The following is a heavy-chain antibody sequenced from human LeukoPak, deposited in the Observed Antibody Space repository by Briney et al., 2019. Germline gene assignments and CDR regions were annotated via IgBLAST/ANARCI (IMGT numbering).Heavy chain of an antibody. Sequence: PSETLSLTCTVSGGSISSGDYYWSWIRQPPGKGLEWIGYIYYSGSTNYNPSLKSRVTISVDTSKNQFSLKLSSVTAADTAVYYCASGRGGASLKYGMDVWGQGTTVTVSS. CDR3: ASGRGGASLKYGMDV. CDR1: GGSISSGDYY. J-gene: IGHJ6*02. V-gene: IGHV4-61*08. CDR2: IYYSGST. D-gene: IGHD3-10*01.